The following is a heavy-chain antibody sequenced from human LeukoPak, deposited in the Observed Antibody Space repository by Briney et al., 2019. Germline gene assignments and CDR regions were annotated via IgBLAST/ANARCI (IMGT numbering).Heavy chain of an antibody. CDR3: ARGNLYYFDSSGYYFKFDY. Sequence: PSQTLSLTCTVSGGSISSGGYYWSWIRQPPGKGLEWIGEINHSGSTNYIPSLKSRVTISVDTSKNQFSLKLSSVTAADTAVYYCARGNLYYFDSSGYYFKFDYWGQGTLVTVSS. CDR2: INHSGST. V-gene: IGHV4-30-2*01. J-gene: IGHJ4*02. CDR1: GGSISSGGYY. D-gene: IGHD3-22*01.